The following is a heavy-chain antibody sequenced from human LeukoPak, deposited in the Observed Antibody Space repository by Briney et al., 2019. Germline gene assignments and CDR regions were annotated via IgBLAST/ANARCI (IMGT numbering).Heavy chain of an antibody. J-gene: IGHJ3*02. CDR1: GFTFSSYS. CDR3: ASDRDRSGYKRDI. D-gene: IGHD3-22*01. V-gene: IGHV3-48*04. Sequence: PGGSLRLSCAASGFTFSSYSMSWVRQAPGKGLEWVSYISSSSSTIYYADSVKGRFTISRDNAKNSLYLQMNSLRAEDTAVYYCASDRDRSGYKRDIWGQGTIVTVSS. CDR2: ISSSSSTI.